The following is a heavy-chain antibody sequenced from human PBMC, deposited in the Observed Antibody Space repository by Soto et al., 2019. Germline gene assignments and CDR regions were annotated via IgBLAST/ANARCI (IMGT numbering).Heavy chain of an antibody. J-gene: IGHJ3*02. V-gene: IGHV3-48*02. Sequence: GGSLRLSCAASGFTFSSYSMNWVRQAPGKGLEWVSYISSSSSTIYYADSVKGRFTISRDNAKNSLYLQMNSLRDEDTAVYYCARDRSRDYYDSSGYYYVHFFDAFDIWGQGTMVTVSS. D-gene: IGHD3-22*01. CDR2: ISSSSSTI. CDR1: GFTFSSYS. CDR3: ARDRSRDYYDSSGYYYVHFFDAFDI.